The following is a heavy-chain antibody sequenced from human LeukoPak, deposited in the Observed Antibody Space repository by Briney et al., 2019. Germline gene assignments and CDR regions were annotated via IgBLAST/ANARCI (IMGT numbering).Heavy chain of an antibody. J-gene: IGHJ4*02. V-gene: IGHV3-30*18. D-gene: IGHD3-22*01. Sequence: QPGGSLRLSCAASGFTFSSYGMHWVRQAPGKGLEWVAVISYDGSNKYYADSVKGRFTISRDNSKNTLYLQMNSLRAEDTAVYYCAKTDGDSSGYYKPLLDYWGQGTLVTVSS. CDR3: AKTDGDSSGYYKPLLDY. CDR1: GFTFSSYG. CDR2: ISYDGSNK.